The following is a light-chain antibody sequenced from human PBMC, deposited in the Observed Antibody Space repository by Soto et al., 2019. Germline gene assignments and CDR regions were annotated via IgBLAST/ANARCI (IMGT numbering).Light chain of an antibody. V-gene: IGLV1-40*01. J-gene: IGLJ2*01. Sequence: QSVLTQPPSVSGAPGQRVTISCTGSSSNIGAGHDVHWYQQLPGAAPKLLIYDNSNRPSGVPDRFSGSRSGTSASLAITGLQAEDEADYYCQSYDSSLSGVVFGGGTKLTVL. CDR1: SSNIGAGHD. CDR3: QSYDSSLSGVV. CDR2: DNS.